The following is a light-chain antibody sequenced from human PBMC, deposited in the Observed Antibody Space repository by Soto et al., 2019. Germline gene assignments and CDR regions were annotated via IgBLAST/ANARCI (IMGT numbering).Light chain of an antibody. Sequence: DIQLTQSPSFLSASVGDRITITCRASQGIRGNLAWYQQKPGKAPKVLISAASSLQGGVPSRFSGSGSGTEFTLTISYLQPEDFATYYCQQLNDYPLTFGGGTKVEIK. CDR3: QQLNDYPLT. J-gene: IGKJ4*01. V-gene: IGKV1-9*01. CDR2: AAS. CDR1: QGIRGN.